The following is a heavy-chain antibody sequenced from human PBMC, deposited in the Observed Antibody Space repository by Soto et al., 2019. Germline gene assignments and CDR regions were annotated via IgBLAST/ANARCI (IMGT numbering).Heavy chain of an antibody. CDR2: INPNSGGT. Sequence: GASVKVSCKASGYTFTGYYMHWVRQAPGQGLEWMGWINPNSGGTNYAQKFQGRVTMTRDTSISTAYMELSRLRSDDTAVYYCARERAPFWSGYSFRWFDPWGQGTLVTVS. D-gene: IGHD3-3*01. CDR1: GYTFTGYY. J-gene: IGHJ5*02. CDR3: ARERAPFWSGYSFRWFDP. V-gene: IGHV1-2*02.